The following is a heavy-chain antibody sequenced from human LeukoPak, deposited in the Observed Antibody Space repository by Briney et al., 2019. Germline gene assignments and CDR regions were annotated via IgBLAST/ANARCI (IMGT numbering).Heavy chain of an antibody. CDR2: IYYSGST. CDR1: GGSISSGSYY. Sequence: SETLSLTCTVSGGSISSGSYYWSWIRQPPGKGLEWIGYIYYSGSTNYNPSLKSRVTISVDTSKNQFSLKLSSVTAADTAVYYCARGGNYLFDYWGQGTLVTVSS. CDR3: ARGGNYLFDY. D-gene: IGHD3-10*01. J-gene: IGHJ4*02. V-gene: IGHV4-61*01.